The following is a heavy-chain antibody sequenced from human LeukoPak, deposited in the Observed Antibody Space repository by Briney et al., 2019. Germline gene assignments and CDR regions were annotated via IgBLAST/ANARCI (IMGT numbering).Heavy chain of an antibody. V-gene: IGHV1-46*01. J-gene: IGHJ4*02. Sequence: GASVKVSCKASGYTFTSYYMHWVRQAPGQGLEWMGIINPSGGSTRYAQKFQGRVTTTRDTSTSTVYMELSSLRSEDTAVYYCARDPLNCGGDCYHFDYWGQGTLVTVSS. CDR3: ARDPLNCGGDCYHFDY. CDR1: GYTFTSYY. CDR2: INPSGGST. D-gene: IGHD2-21*02.